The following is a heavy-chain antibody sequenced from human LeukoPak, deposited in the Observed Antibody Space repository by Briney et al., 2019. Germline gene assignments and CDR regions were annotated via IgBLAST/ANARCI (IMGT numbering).Heavy chain of an antibody. J-gene: IGHJ6*02. CDR2: ISYDGSNK. V-gene: IGHV3-30*18. CDR1: GFTFSSYG. D-gene: IGHD5-12*01. CDR3: AKGVATITSSGGYYGMDV. Sequence: PGRSLRLSCAASGFTFSSYGMHWVRQAPGKGLEWAAVISYDGSNKYYADSVKGRFTISRDNSKNTLYLQMNSLRAEDTAVYYCAKGVATITSSGGYYGMDVWGQGTTVTVSS.